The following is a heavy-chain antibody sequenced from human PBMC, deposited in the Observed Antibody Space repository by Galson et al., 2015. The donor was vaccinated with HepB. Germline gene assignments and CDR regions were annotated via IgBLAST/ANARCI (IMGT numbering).Heavy chain of an antibody. CDR3: ARIQPLGYCSSTSCSYYYFDY. CDR1: GFTVSSNY. Sequence: SLRLSCAASGFTVSSNYMSWVRQAPGKGLVWVSVIYSGISTYSADSVKGRFTISRDNSKKPLYLQMNSLRAEDTAVYYCARIQPLGYCSSTSCSYYYFDYWGQGSLVTVSS. V-gene: IGHV3-53*01. J-gene: IGHJ4*02. D-gene: IGHD2-2*01. CDR2: IYSGIST.